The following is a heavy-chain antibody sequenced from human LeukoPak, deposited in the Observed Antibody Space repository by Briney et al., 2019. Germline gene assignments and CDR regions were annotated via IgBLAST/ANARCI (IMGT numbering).Heavy chain of an antibody. D-gene: IGHD2-2*01. CDR1: GGSISSGGYY. V-gene: IGHV4-31*03. CDR3: ARSSKVVPAAIWFDP. CDR2: IYYSGST. Sequence: ASQTLSLTCTVSGGSISSGGYYWSWIRQHPGKGLEWIGYIYYSGSTYYNPSLKSRVTISVDTSKNQFSLKLSSVTAADTAVYYCARSSKVVPAAIWFDPWGQGTLVTVSS. J-gene: IGHJ5*02.